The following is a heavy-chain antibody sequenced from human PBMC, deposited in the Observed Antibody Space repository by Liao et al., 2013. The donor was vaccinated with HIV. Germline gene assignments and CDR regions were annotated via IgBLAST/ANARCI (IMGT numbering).Heavy chain of an antibody. J-gene: IGHJ3*02. CDR3: ARVAPAARAFDI. D-gene: IGHD2-2*01. V-gene: IGHV4-61*02. Sequence: QVQLQESGPGLVKPSQTLSLTCTVSGASISSGTYFWSWVRQPAGKGLEWIGRFSTSGSTNYNPSLKSRVTMSVDTSKNQFSLKLSSVTAADTAVYFCARVAPAARAFDIWGQGTMVTVSS. CDR1: GASISSGTYF. CDR2: FSTSGST.